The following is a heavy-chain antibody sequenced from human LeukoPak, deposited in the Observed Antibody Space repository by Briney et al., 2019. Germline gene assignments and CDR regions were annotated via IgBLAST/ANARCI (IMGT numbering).Heavy chain of an antibody. D-gene: IGHD4-17*01. CDR1: GFTFSSYA. V-gene: IGHV3-23*01. CDR3: AKHYGDYRSFDY. CDR2: IDTSGFTT. Sequence: GGSLRLSCAASGFTFSSYAMSWVRQALGSGLEWVSVIDTSGFTTYYADSVKGRFTISRDNSKSTLYLQMNSLRAEDTAVYYCAKHYGDYRSFDYWGQGTLVTVSS. J-gene: IGHJ4*02.